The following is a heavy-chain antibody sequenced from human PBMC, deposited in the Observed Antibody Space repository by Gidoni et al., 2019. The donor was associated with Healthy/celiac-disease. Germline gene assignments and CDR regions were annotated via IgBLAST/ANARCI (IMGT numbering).Heavy chain of an antibody. CDR2: IYSGGST. Sequence: EVQLVESGGGLVQPWGSLRLSCAASGFTVSRNYMSWVRQAPGKGLEWVSVIYSGGSTYYADSVKGRFTISRHNSKNTLYLQMNSLRAEDTAVYYCASRYLSYYYYGMDVWGQGTTVTVSS. CDR3: ASRYLSYYYYGMDV. D-gene: IGHD1-1*01. J-gene: IGHJ6*02. V-gene: IGHV3-53*04. CDR1: GFTVSRNY.